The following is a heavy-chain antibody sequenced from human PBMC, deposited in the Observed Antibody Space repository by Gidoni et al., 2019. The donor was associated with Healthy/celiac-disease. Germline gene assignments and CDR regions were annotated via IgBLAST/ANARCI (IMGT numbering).Heavy chain of an antibody. CDR3: ARDPLYYYDSSGYYYYYYGMDV. D-gene: IGHD3-22*01. J-gene: IGHJ6*02. CDR1: GFTVSSNY. V-gene: IGHV3-53*02. CDR2: IYSGGST. Sequence: EVQLVETGGGLIQPGGSLRLSCAASGFTVSSNYMSWVRQAPGKGLEWVSVIYSGGSTYYADSVKGRFTISRDNSKNTLYLQMNSLRAEDTAVYYCARDPLYYYDSSGYYYYYYGMDVWGQGTTVTVSS.